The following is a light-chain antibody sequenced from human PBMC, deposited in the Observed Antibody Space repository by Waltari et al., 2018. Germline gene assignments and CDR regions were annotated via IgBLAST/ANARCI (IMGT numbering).Light chain of an antibody. CDR2: GTF. CDR3: QQYDISPLT. V-gene: IGKV3-20*01. Sequence: EIVLPPSPGSLSLSPGEGATLSCRTSKTIRTTYLAWYQQKPGQAPTLLIYGTFSRATGIPDRFTGSGSGTDFSLTISSLEPEDFATYYCQQYDISPLTFGGGTKVEIK. J-gene: IGKJ4*02. CDR1: KTIRTTY.